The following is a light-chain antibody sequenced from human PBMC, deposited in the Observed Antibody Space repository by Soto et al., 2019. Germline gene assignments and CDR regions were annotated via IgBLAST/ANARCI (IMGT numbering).Light chain of an antibody. J-gene: IGKJ1*01. CDR2: KAS. Sequence: DIQMTQSTSTLSASLGDRVTITCRASQSISSWLAWYQQKPGKAPKLLIYKASSLESGVPSRFSGSGSGTEFTLTISSLKPDDFATYYCQQYNSYGTFGQGTKVDIK. CDR1: QSISSW. V-gene: IGKV1-5*03. CDR3: QQYNSYGT.